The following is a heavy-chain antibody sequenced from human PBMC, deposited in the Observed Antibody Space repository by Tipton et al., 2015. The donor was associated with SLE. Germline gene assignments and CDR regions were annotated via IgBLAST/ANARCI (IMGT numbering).Heavy chain of an antibody. CDR1: GGSISSHY. CDR2: IYNSGST. Sequence: TLSLTCIVSGGSISSHYWSWSWIRQPPGKGLEWIGYIYNSGSTNYNPSLKSRVTISVDTSKKQFSLKLSSVTAADTAVYYCARTDWNYGGVDIWGQGTMVTVSS. V-gene: IGHV4-59*08. D-gene: IGHD1-7*01. CDR3: ARTDWNYGGVDI. J-gene: IGHJ3*02.